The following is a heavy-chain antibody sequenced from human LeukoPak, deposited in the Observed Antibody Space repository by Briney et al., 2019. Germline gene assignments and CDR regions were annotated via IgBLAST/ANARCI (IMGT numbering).Heavy chain of an antibody. D-gene: IGHD2-21*02. J-gene: IGHJ4*02. Sequence: GGSLRLSCAASGFTFSSYWMNWVRQAPGKGLEWVSGISGGGGSTYYADSVKGRFTISRDNSKNTLYLQMYSLRAEDTAVYYCVREDTPATANYWGQGTLVTISS. CDR3: VREDTPATANY. CDR1: GFTFSSYW. CDR2: ISGGGGST. V-gene: IGHV3-23*01.